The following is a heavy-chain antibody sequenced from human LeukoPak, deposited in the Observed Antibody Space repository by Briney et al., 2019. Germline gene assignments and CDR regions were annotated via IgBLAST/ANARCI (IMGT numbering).Heavy chain of an antibody. D-gene: IGHD3-16*01. V-gene: IGHV3-21*01. J-gene: IGHJ6*02. CDR1: RFTFSSYS. CDR2: ISSSSSYI. Sequence: GGSLRLSCAASRFTFSSYSMNWVRQAPGKGLEWVSSISSSSSYIYYADSVKGRFTISRDNAKNSPYLQMNSLRAEDTAVYYCARGGQPLGMDVWGQGTTVTVSS. CDR3: ARGGQPLGMDV.